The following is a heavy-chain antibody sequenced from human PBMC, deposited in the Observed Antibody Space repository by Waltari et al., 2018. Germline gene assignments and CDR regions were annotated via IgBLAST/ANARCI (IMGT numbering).Heavy chain of an antibody. CDR1: GGTFSSYA. J-gene: IGHJ3*02. V-gene: IGHV1-69*01. CDR2: IIPIFGKA. D-gene: IGHD6-13*01. CDR3: ARVGSSSWYRIDAFDI. Sequence: QVQLVQSGAEVKKPGSSVKVSCKASGGTFSSYAISWVRQAPGQGLEWMGGIIPIFGKANYAQKFQGRVTITADEATSTAYMELSSLRSEDTAVYYCARVGSSSWYRIDAFDIWGQGTMVTVSS.